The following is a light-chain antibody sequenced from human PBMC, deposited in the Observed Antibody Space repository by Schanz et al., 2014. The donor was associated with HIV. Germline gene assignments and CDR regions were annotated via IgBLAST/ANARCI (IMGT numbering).Light chain of an antibody. Sequence: EIVMTQSPGTLSVSPGERATLSCRASQTVSNNLAWYQQKPGQAPRLLIYGASSRATGIPDRFSGSGSGTDFTLTISRLEPEDFAVYYCQQYGSSPWTFGQGTKVEIK. V-gene: IGKV3-20*01. CDR1: QTVSNN. CDR2: GAS. J-gene: IGKJ1*01. CDR3: QQYGSSPWT.